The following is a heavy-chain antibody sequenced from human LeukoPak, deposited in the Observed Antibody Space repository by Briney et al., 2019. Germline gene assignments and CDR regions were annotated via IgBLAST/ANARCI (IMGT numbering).Heavy chain of an antibody. D-gene: IGHD3-3*01. CDR3: ARERVGDYDFWSGYLDAFDI. Sequence: SETLSLTCTVSGGSISSGSYYWSWIRQPAGKGLEWIGRIYTSGSTNYNPSLKSRVTISVDTSKNQFSLKLSSVTAADTAVYYCARERVGDYDFWSGYLDAFDIWGQGTMVTVSS. V-gene: IGHV4-61*02. J-gene: IGHJ3*02. CDR2: IYTSGST. CDR1: GGSISSGSYY.